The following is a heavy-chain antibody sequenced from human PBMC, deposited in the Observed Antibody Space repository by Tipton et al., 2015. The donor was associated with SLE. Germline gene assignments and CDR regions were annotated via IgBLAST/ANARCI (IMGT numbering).Heavy chain of an antibody. D-gene: IGHD6-19*01. V-gene: IGHV4-59*11. CDR1: GGSITNHY. J-gene: IGHJ4*02. Sequence: TLSLTCIVSGGSITNHYWSWIRQAPGRGLEWIGYIYYSGGTTSNPSLKSRVTMSVDTSKNQFSLKLTSLTAADTALYYCARNKAVAGTVIEYWGPGTLVTVSS. CDR3: ARNKAVAGTVIEY. CDR2: IYYSGGT.